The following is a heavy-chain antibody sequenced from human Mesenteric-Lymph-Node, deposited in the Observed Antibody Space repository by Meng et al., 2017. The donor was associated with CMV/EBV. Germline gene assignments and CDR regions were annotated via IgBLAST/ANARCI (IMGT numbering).Heavy chain of an antibody. Sequence: LSPTGAVYGGSFRGYYWSWIRQPPGKGLEWIGEINHSGSTNYNPSLKSRVTMSQDTPKNQLSLELSSVTAADTAVYYCARGALGSFDLWGRGTLVTVSS. CDR1: GGSFRGYY. CDR2: INHSGST. J-gene: IGHJ2*01. CDR3: ARGALGSFDL. V-gene: IGHV4-34*01.